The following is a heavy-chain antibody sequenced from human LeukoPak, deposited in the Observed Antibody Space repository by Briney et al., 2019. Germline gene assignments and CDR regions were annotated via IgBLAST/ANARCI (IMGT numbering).Heavy chain of an antibody. CDR2: MNTNSGNT. CDR1: GYTFTSYN. CDR3: AKGRTLHMPAN. Sequence: GASVKVSCKASGYTFTSYNINWVRQATGQGLEWMGCMNTNSGNTGYAHKFQGRVTMTRNTSISTAYMELSSLRSEDTAVYYCAKGRTLHMPANWGEKTLVTVS. D-gene: IGHD1-14*01. J-gene: IGHJ4*02. V-gene: IGHV1-8*01.